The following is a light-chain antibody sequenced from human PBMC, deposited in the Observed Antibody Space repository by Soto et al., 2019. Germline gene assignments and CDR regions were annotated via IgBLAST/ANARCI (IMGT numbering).Light chain of an antibody. V-gene: IGLV2-14*01. CDR1: SSDVGAYNF. J-gene: IGLJ1*01. CDR3: TSYTNTNTHYV. CDR2: EVT. Sequence: QSVLTQPASVSGSPGQSITISCSGTSSDVGAYNFVSWYQHHPGRAPQLIIYEVTIRPSGVSNRFSGSKSGNSASLTISGLQAEDEADYYCTSYTNTNTHYVFGSGTKVTVL.